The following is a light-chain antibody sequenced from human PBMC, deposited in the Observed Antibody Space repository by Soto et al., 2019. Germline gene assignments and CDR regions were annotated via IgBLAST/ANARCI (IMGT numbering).Light chain of an antibody. J-gene: IGKJ2*01. Sequence: DIVMTQSPLSPPVTPGEPASISCRSSQSLLHSNGHKYLDWYLQKPGQSPQLLIYLGSNRASGVPDRFSGSGSGTDFTLEISRVEAEDAGIYYCMQALQTPYTFGQGTKLELK. V-gene: IGKV2-28*01. CDR2: LGS. CDR1: QSLLHSNGHKY. CDR3: MQALQTPYT.